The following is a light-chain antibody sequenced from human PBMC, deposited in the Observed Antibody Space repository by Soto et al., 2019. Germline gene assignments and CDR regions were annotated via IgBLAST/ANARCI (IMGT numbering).Light chain of an antibody. V-gene: IGLV3-21*04. CDR3: QVWDSSSDHLYV. CDR1: NIGSKS. CDR2: YDS. J-gene: IGLJ1*01. Sequence: SYELTQPPSVSVAPGKTARITCGGTNIGSKSVHWYQQKPGQAPVLVIYYDSDRPSGIPERFSGSNSGNTATLTISRVEAGYEADYYCQVWDSSSDHLYVFGTGTKLTVL.